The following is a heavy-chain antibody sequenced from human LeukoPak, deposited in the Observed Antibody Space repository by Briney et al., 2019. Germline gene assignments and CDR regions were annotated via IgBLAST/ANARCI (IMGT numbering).Heavy chain of an antibody. J-gene: IGHJ4*02. CDR1: GDSITSHY. Sequence: SETLSLTCTVSGDSITSHYWNWIRQPPGKGLEWVGYIHHTGNNGYNPSLQSRVTMSVDTSKSQFSLKVSSVTAADTAVYYCARETEGYYDSSGYLDYWGQGTLVTVSS. CDR2: IHHTGNN. V-gene: IGHV4-59*11. CDR3: ARETEGYYDSSGYLDY. D-gene: IGHD3-22*01.